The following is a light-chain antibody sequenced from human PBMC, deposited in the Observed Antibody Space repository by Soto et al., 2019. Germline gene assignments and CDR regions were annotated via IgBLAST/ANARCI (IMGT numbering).Light chain of an antibody. CDR3: QQYGTSP. Sequence: EIVSTQSPGTLSLSPGASATLSGRASQSLSSTFLAWYQQKPGQAPRLLIYGASSRATGIPDRFSGSGSGTDFTLTISRLEPEDFAVYYCQQYGTSPFGQGTRLEIK. CDR1: QSLSSTF. J-gene: IGKJ5*01. V-gene: IGKV3-20*01. CDR2: GAS.